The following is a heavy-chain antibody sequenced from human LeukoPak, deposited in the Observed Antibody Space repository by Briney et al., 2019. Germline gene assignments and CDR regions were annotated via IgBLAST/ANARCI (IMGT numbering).Heavy chain of an antibody. J-gene: IGHJ4*02. CDR3: ARGGRGFGGVIDY. V-gene: IGHV3-30-3*01. CDR2: ISYDGSNK. Sequence: GRSLRLSCAASGFTFSSYAMHWVRQAPGKGLEWVAVISYDGSNKYHADSVKGRFTISRDNSKNTLYLQMNSLRAEDTAVYYCARGGRGFGGVIDYWGQGTLVTVSS. CDR1: GFTFSSYA. D-gene: IGHD3-16*01.